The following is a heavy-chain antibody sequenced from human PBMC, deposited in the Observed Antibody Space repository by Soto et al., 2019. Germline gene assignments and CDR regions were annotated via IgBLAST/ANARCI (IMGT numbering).Heavy chain of an antibody. CDR3: VKDRGYCDTSSCYLGHAFDI. Sequence: QVQLVESGGAIVQPGRSLRLSCAASGFTFSNFGVHWVRQAPGKGLEWVAVISHDGRSKFYGDSVKGRLTISRDNSKNTLSLQMNSLRAEDTAVYYCVKDRGYCDTSSCYLGHAFDIWGQGTMVTVSS. J-gene: IGHJ3*02. CDR2: ISHDGRSK. CDR1: GFTFSNFG. D-gene: IGHD2-2*01. V-gene: IGHV3-30*18.